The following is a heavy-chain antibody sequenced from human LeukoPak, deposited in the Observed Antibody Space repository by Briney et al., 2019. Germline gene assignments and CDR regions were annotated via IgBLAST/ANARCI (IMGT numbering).Heavy chain of an antibody. CDR2: ISSSSSYI. CDR3: AREKCIDY. V-gene: IGHV3-21*01. CDR1: GFTFSSYN. J-gene: IGHJ4*02. Sequence: PGGSLRLSCAASGFTFSSYNMNWVRQAPGKGLEWVSSISSSSSYIYYADSMKGRFTISRDNAKNSLYLQMNSLRAEDTAVYYCAREKCIDYWGQGTLVTVSS.